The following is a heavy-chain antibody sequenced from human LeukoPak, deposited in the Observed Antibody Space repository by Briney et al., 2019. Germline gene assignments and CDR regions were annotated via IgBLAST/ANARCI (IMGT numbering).Heavy chain of an antibody. J-gene: IGHJ4*02. CDR2: IRYDGSNK. CDR1: GFTFSSYA. CDR3: TSGPPASFDY. D-gene: IGHD1-14*01. Sequence: GGSLRLSCAASGFTFSSYAMSWVRQAPGKGLEWVAFIRYDGSNKYYADSVKGRFTISRDNSKNTLYLQMDSLRAEDTAVYYCTSGPPASFDYWGQGTLVTVSS. V-gene: IGHV3-30*02.